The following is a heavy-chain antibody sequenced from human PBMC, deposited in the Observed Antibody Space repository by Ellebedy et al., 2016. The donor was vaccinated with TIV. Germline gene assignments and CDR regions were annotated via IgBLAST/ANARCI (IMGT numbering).Heavy chain of an antibody. D-gene: IGHD3-3*01. CDR3: AKEATNIHDDYDFWSGQDNWYFDL. CDR1: GFTFSNAW. CDR2: ISGSGGST. V-gene: IGHV3-23*01. J-gene: IGHJ2*01. Sequence: GGSLRLSCAASGFTFSNAWMSWVRQAPGKGLEWVSAISGSGGSTSYAESVKGRFTISRDNSKNTLYLQMNSLRTEDTALYYCAKEATNIHDDYDFWSGQDNWYFDLWGRGTLVTVSS.